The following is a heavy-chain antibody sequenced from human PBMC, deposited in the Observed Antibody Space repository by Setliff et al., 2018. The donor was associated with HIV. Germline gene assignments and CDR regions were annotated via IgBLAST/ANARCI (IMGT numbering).Heavy chain of an antibody. CDR3: ARITMVRGVYYGMDV. CDR1: GGTISSGSYY. V-gene: IGHV4-61*02. J-gene: IGHJ6*02. D-gene: IGHD3-10*01. Sequence: SETLSLTCTVSGGTISSGSYYWSWIRQPAGKGLEWIGRIYTSGSTNYNPSLKSRVTISVDTSKNQFSLKLSSVTAADTAVYYCARITMVRGVYYGMDVWGQGTTVTVSS. CDR2: IYTSGST.